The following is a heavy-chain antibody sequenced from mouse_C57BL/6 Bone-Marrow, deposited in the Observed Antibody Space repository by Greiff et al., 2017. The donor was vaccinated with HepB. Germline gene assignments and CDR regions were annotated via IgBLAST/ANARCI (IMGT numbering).Heavy chain of an antibody. CDR2: IDPNSGGT. D-gene: IGHD4-1*01. CDR3: ARKNWDRAMDY. J-gene: IGHJ4*01. Sequence: VQLQQPGAELVKPGASVKLSCKASGYTFTSYWMHWVKQRPGRGLEWIGRIDPNSGGTKYNDKFKSKATLTVDKPSSTAYMQLSSLTSEESAVYYCARKNWDRAMDYWGQGTSVTVSS. CDR1: GYTFTSYW. V-gene: IGHV1-72*01.